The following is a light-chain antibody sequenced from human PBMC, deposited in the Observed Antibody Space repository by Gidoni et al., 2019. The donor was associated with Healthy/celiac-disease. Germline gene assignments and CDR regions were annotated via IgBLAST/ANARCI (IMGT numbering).Light chain of an antibody. CDR1: QGVSSN. Sequence: EIVMTQSPAPLSVSPGERATLSCRASQGVSSNLAWYQQKPGQAPRLLIYGASTRATGIPARFSGSGSGTEFTLTISSLQSEDFAVYYCQQYNNWPETFGQGTKVEIK. CDR2: GAS. J-gene: IGKJ1*01. V-gene: IGKV3-15*01. CDR3: QQYNNWPET.